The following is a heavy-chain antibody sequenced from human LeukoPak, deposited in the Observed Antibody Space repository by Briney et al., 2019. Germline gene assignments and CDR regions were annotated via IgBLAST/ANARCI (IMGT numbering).Heavy chain of an antibody. CDR1: GFTFSSFW. CDR3: ARDLAAADFTYLHFDY. V-gene: IGHV3-7*01. J-gene: IGHJ4*02. D-gene: IGHD6-13*01. CDR2: IKKDGGEK. Sequence: PGGSLRLSCAASGFTFSSFWMTWVRQAPGRGLEWVANIKKDGGEKYYVDSVKGRFTISRDNVKNSLYLQMNSLRAEDTAVYYCARDLAAADFTYLHFDYWGQGTLVTVSS.